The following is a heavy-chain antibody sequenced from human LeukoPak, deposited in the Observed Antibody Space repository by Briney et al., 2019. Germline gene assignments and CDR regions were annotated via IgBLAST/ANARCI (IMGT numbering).Heavy chain of an antibody. CDR2: IYYSGST. V-gene: IGHV4-59*01. D-gene: IGHD5-18*01. J-gene: IGHJ4*02. Sequence: SETLSLTCTVSGGSITSYYWSWIRQPPGKGLEWIGYIYYSGSTNYNPSLKSRVTISVDTSKNQFSLKLSSVTAADTAEYYCASHPGYSYGPFDYWGQGTLVTVSS. CDR1: GGSITSYY. CDR3: ASHPGYSYGPFDY.